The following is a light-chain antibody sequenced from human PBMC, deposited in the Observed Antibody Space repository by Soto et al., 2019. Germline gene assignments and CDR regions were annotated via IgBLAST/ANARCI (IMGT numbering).Light chain of an antibody. Sequence: QSALTQPASVSGSPGQSITISCTGTSSDVGGYILVSWYQQHPGKAPKLMIYEGSKRPSGVSNRFSGSKSGNTASLTISGLQAEDEAHYYCCSYAGSSTWVFGGGTKLTVL. CDR2: EGS. V-gene: IGLV2-23*01. CDR1: SSDVGGYIL. J-gene: IGLJ3*02. CDR3: CSYAGSSTWV.